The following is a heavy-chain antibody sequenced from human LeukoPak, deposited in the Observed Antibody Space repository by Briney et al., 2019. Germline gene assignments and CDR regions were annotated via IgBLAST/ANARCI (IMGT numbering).Heavy chain of an antibody. CDR1: GGTISSTDYY. V-gene: IGHV4-61*02. CDR3: ASSGIAAAGNGFDY. D-gene: IGHD6-13*01. CDR2: IYISGTI. Sequence: PSETLSLTCSVTGGTISSTDYYWSWVRQPAGKGLEWIGRIYISGTIDHNPSLKSPVTISLDTSKNQFSLKLNSVTAADTAVYYCASSGIAAAGNGFDYWGQGTLVTVSS. J-gene: IGHJ4*02.